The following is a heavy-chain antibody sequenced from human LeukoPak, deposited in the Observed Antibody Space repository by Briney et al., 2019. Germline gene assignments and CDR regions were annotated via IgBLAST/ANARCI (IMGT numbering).Heavy chain of an antibody. J-gene: IGHJ4*02. CDR3: ARAVLGYSWVYDY. D-gene: IGHD5-18*01. CDR2: ISSGSGTM. CDR1: GFTFNNYI. Sequence: GGSLRLSCAASGFTFNNYIMTWARQAPGRGLEWVSYISSGSGTMYYADSVKGRFTISRDNAKKSLYLQMNSLRDEDTAVYYCARAVLGYSWVYDYWGQGTLVTVPS. V-gene: IGHV3-48*02.